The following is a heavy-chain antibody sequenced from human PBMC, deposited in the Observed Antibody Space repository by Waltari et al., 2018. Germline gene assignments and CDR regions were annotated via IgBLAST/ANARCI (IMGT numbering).Heavy chain of an antibody. D-gene: IGHD3-22*01. V-gene: IGHV3-74*01. J-gene: IGHJ3*02. CDR2: INRDGSST. CDR1: GFTFSIYW. CDR3: STSLAGDGSGYDAFDI. Sequence: EAQLVESGGGLVQPGRSLRLSCGASGFTFSIYWMHWVSQTPGNGLVWVSRINRDGSSTNYADSVKGRFTSFRDNAKNTLYLQMNSLRAEDTAVYFCSTSLAGDGSGYDAFDIWGQGTMVTVSS.